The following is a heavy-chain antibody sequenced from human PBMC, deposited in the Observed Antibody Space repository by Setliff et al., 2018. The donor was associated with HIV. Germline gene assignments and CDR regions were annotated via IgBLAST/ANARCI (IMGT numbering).Heavy chain of an antibody. Sequence: ASVKVSCKASGYTFTGYYMHWVRQAPGQGLEWMGRINPNSGGTNYAQKFQGRVTMTRDTSISTAYMELSRLRSDDTAVYYCARVVATVAGTVIMDYWGQGTLVTVPQ. CDR2: INPNSGGT. CDR1: GYTFTGYY. J-gene: IGHJ4*02. CDR3: ARVVATVAGTVIMDY. D-gene: IGHD6-19*01. V-gene: IGHV1-2*06.